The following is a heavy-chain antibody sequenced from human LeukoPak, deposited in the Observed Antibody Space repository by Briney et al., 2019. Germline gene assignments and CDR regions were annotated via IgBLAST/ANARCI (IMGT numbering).Heavy chain of an antibody. D-gene: IGHD6-6*01. CDR2: GLYTGNT. CDR3: AREHRSSKYFDS. Sequence: TSETLSLTCSVSGGSIAVNHYYWGWIRQPPGKGLEWIGSGLYTGNTYSNPSLGSRVTISVDTSKNELSLKMNSVTAADTAVYYCAREHRSSKYFDSWGQGALMIVSS. J-gene: IGHJ4*02. CDR1: GGSIAVNHYY. V-gene: IGHV4-39*02.